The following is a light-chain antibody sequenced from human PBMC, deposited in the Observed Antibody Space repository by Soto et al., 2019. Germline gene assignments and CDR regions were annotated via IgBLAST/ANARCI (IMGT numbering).Light chain of an antibody. CDR1: SSSKW. V-gene: IGKV1-5*01. CDR3: QHTTDFT. Sequence: DIQMTQSPSTLAASVGDTVTMTCRSSSKWLAWYQKKPGKAPKLLIYDVSNLERGVPPRFSGSTSGAESTLTITGLQPDDLGTDYYQHTTDFTFGQGTKVEIK. CDR2: DVS. J-gene: IGKJ2*01.